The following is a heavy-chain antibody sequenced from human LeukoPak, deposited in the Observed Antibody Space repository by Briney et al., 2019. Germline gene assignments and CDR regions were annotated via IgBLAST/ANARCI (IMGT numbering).Heavy chain of an antibody. CDR3: ARKPSGYCSGGSCYSDEFFDY. CDR1: GGSFSGYY. Sequence: SETLSLTCAVYGGSFSGYYWSWIRQPPGKGLEWIGEINHSGSTNYNPSLKSRVTISVDTSKNQFSLKLSFVTAADTAVYYCARKPSGYCSGGSCYSDEFFDYWGQGTLVTVSS. CDR2: INHSGST. V-gene: IGHV4-34*01. J-gene: IGHJ4*02. D-gene: IGHD2-15*01.